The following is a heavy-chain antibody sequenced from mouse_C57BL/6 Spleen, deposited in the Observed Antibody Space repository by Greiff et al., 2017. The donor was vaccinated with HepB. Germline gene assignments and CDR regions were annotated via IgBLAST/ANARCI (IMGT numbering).Heavy chain of an antibody. V-gene: IGHV1-81*01. D-gene: IGHD2-5*01. J-gene: IGHJ2*01. CDR1: GYTFTSYG. CDR3: ARLDSNYGDFDY. CDR2: IYPRSGNT. Sequence: QVQLQQSGAELARPGASVKLSCKASGYTFTSYGISWVKQRTGQGLEWIGEIYPRSGNTYYNEKFKGKATLTADKSSSTAYMELRSLTSEDSAVYFCARLDSNYGDFDYWGQGTTLTVSS.